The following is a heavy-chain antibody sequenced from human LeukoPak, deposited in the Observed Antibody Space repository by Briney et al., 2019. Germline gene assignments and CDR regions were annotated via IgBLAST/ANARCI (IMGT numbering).Heavy chain of an antibody. D-gene: IGHD3-3*01. V-gene: IGHV3-49*04. J-gene: IGHJ4*02. CDR1: GFTFGDYA. CDR2: IRSKAYGGTT. CDR3: TRENYDFWSGHDY. Sequence: GGSLRLSCTASGFTFGDYAMSWVREALGKGREWVGFIRSKAYGGTTEYAASVKGRFTISRDDSKSIAYLQMNSLKTEDTAVYYCTRENYDFWSGHDYWGQGTLVTVSS.